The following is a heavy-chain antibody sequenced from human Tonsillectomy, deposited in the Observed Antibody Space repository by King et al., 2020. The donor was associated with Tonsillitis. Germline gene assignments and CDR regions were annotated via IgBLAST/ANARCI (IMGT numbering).Heavy chain of an antibody. V-gene: IGHV5-51*01. J-gene: IGHJ3*02. CDR1: GNSFTNYW. Sequence: VQLVESGAEVKKPGESLKISCKASGNSFTNYWIGWVRQMPGKGLEWMGIIYPSDSETRYSPSFQGQVTFSADKSISIAYLQWSSLKASDTAMYYCATTSPSLCGGVCYWPNNDACGIWGQGTMVTVPS. CDR3: ATTSPSLCGGVCYWPNNDACGI. CDR2: IYPSDSET. D-gene: IGHD2-21*02.